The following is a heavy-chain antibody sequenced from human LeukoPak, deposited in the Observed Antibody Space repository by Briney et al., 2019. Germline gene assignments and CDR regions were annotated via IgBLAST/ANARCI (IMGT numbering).Heavy chain of an antibody. CDR1: GFTFSSYS. CDR3: ARDRGGYSYGSHLY. CDR2: ISSSSSYI. D-gene: IGHD5-18*01. V-gene: IGHV3-21*01. Sequence: GGSLRLSCAASGFTFSSYSMNWVRQAPGKGLEWVSSISSSSSYIYCADSVKGRFTISRDNAKNSLYLQMNSLRAEDTAVYYCARDRGGYSYGSHLYWGQGTLVTVSS. J-gene: IGHJ4*02.